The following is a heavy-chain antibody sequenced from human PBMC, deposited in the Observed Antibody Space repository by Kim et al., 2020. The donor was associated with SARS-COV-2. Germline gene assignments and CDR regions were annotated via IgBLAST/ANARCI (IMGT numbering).Heavy chain of an antibody. D-gene: IGHD6-19*01. CDR3: AKDRGSFWSLDY. J-gene: IGHJ4*02. V-gene: IGHV3-NL1*01. Sequence: THYVTSVKRRFTVSQDNSNDTMFLQMNSLRAEDTAMYYCAKDRGSFWSLDYWGLGTLVTVSS. CDR2: T.